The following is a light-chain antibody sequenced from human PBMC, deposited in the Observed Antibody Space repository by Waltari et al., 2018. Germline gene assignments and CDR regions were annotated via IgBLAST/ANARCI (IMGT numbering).Light chain of an antibody. CDR1: SSNIGSNP. CDR2: SNN. Sequence: QSVLTQPPSASGTPGLRVPISCSGSSSNIGSNPVNWYQQLPGTAPKLLIYSNNQLPSGVPDRFSGSKSGTSASLAISGLQSEDEADYYCATWDDSLNAAVFGGGTQLSVL. V-gene: IGLV1-44*01. J-gene: IGLJ7*01. CDR3: ATWDDSLNAAV.